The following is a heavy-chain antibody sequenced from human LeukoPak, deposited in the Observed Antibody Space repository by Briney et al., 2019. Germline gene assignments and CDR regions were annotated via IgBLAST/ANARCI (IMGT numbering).Heavy chain of an antibody. J-gene: IGHJ4*02. D-gene: IGHD3-10*01. CDR1: GGSFSGYY. CDR3: ARGPYYYGSGSPIDY. V-gene: IGHV4-34*01. Sequence: SETLSLTCAVYGGSFSGYYWSWIRQPPGKGLESIGEINHSGSTNYNPSLKSRVTISVDTSKNQFSLKLSSVTAADTAVYYCARGPYYYGSGSPIDYWGQGTLATVSS. CDR2: INHSGST.